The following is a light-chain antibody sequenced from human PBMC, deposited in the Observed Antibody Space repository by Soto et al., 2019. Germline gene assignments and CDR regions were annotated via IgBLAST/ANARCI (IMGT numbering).Light chain of an antibody. J-gene: IGLJ1*01. V-gene: IGLV3-21*04. CDR3: QVWDSGSGHPYV. Sequence: SYELTQPPSVSVAPGKTARITCGGNNTGSKSVHWYQQKPGQAPVLVIYYDSDRPSGIPERFSGSNSGNPATLTISRVEAGDEAGYYCQVWDSGSGHPYVFGTGTKLTVL. CDR1: NTGSKS. CDR2: YDS.